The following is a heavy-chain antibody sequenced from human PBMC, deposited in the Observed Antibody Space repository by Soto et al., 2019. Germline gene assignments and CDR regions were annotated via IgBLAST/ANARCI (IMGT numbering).Heavy chain of an antibody. J-gene: IGHJ4*02. V-gene: IGHV3-23*01. CDR3: AKIGGSGSHMLSPFDY. Sequence: WSLRLSCAASGFTFSSYAMSWVRQAPGKGLEWVSAISGSGGSTYYADSVKGRFTISRDNSKNTLYLQMNSLRAEDTAVYYCAKIGGSGSHMLSPFDYWGQGTLVTVSS. CDR2: ISGSGGST. CDR1: GFTFSSYA. D-gene: IGHD3-10*01.